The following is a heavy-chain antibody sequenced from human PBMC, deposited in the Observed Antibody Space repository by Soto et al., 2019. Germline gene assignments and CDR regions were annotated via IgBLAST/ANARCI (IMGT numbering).Heavy chain of an antibody. J-gene: IGHJ6*02. Sequence: SVKVSCKASGGTFSSYAISWVRQAPGQGLEWMGGIIPIFGTANSAQKFQGRVTITADKSTSTAYMELSSLRSEDTAVYYCASGGYSRDGNYCMDVWGQGTTVTVSS. CDR1: GGTFSSYA. CDR2: IIPIFGTA. V-gene: IGHV1-69*06. D-gene: IGHD5-12*01. CDR3: ASGGYSRDGNYCMDV.